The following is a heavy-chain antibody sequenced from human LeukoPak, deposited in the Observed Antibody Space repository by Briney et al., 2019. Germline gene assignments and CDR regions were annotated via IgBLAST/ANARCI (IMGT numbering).Heavy chain of an antibody. Sequence: SETLSLTCTVSGASISSGSYYWSWIRQPAGKGLEWIVRIYTSGSTNYNPSLKSRVTISVDTSKNQFSLKLSSVTAPDTAVYYCAREPLVRYSGRKGFDSWGQETLVTVSS. V-gene: IGHV4-61*02. CDR1: GASISSGSYY. J-gene: IGHJ4*02. D-gene: IGHD1-26*01. CDR2: IYTSGST. CDR3: AREPLVRYSGRKGFDS.